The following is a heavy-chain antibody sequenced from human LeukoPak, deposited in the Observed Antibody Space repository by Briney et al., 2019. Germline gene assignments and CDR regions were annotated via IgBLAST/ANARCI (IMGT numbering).Heavy chain of an antibody. J-gene: IGHJ4*02. D-gene: IGHD6-13*01. CDR2: ISWNSGSI. Sequence: GGSLRLSCAASGFTFDDYAMHWVRQAPGKGLEWVSGISWNSGSIGYADSVKGRFTISRDNAKNSLYLQMNSLRAEDTALYYCAKDRGPLAAAGEYYFDYWGQGTLVTVSS. V-gene: IGHV3-9*01. CDR1: GFTFDDYA. CDR3: AKDRGPLAAAGEYYFDY.